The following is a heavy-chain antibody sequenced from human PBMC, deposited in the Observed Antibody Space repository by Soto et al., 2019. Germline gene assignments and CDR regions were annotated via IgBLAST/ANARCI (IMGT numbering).Heavy chain of an antibody. Sequence: PGGSLRLSCAASGFTFSNYGMHWVRQAQGKGLEWVAVIWYDGSNKYYADSVKGRFTISRDNSKNTLYLQMNSLRAEDTAVYYCASIQEDIVVVPAAADAFDIWGQGTMVTVSS. J-gene: IGHJ3*02. V-gene: IGHV3-33*01. CDR3: ASIQEDIVVVPAAADAFDI. CDR2: IWYDGSNK. D-gene: IGHD2-2*01. CDR1: GFTFSNYG.